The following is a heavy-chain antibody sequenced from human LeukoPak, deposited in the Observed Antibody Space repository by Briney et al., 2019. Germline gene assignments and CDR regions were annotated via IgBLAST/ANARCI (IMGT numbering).Heavy chain of an antibody. CDR3: AKDFVARYSYGEY. V-gene: IGHV3-23*01. CDR2: ISGSGGST. CDR1: GFTFSNYA. J-gene: IGHJ4*02. Sequence: PGGSLRLSCAASGFTFSNYAMSWVRQAPGKGLEWVSAISGSGGSTYYADSVKGRFTISRDNSKNTLYLQMNSLRAEGTAVYYCAKDFVARYSYGEYWGQGTLVTVSS. D-gene: IGHD5-18*01.